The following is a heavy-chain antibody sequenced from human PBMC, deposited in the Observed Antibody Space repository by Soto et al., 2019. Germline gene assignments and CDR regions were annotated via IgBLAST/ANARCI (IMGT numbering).Heavy chain of an antibody. CDR2: IFYSGSP. CDR3: AREILRSCAFDI. Sequence: QLQLQESGPGLVKSSHTLSLTCTVSGCSISSGGYYWSWIRQHPGKGMEWIGYIFYSGSPYYNPSLKSRVTISVDTCKNQFSLELSSVTAADTAVYYCAREILRSCAFDIWGQGTMFTVS. J-gene: IGHJ3*02. CDR1: GCSISSGGYY. D-gene: IGHD5-12*01. V-gene: IGHV4-31*03.